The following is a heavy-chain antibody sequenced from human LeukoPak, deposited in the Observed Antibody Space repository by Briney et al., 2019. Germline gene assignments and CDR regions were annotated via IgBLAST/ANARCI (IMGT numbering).Heavy chain of an antibody. D-gene: IGHD3-16*01. J-gene: IGHJ5*02. CDR3: ARGRLLMWFDP. CDR1: GGSFSGYS. CDR2: INHSGST. V-gene: IGHV4-34*01. Sequence: SETLSLTCAVYGGSFSGYSWSWIRQPPGKGLEWIGEINHSGSTNYNPSLKSRVTISVDTSKKQFSLKLSSVTAADTAVYYCARGRLLMWFDPWGQGTLVTVLS.